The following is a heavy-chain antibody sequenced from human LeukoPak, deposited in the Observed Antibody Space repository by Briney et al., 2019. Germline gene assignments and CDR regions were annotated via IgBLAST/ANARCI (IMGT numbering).Heavy chain of an antibody. D-gene: IGHD3-22*01. J-gene: IGHJ4*02. CDR2: IIPIFGTA. V-gene: IGHV1-69*05. CDR1: GGTFSSYA. Sequence: SVKVSCKASGGTFSSYAISWMRQAPGQGLEWMGGIIPIFGTANYAQKFQGRVTITTDESTSTAYMELSSLRSEDTAVYYCARESLRNYYDSSGYYFDYWGQGTLVTVSS. CDR3: ARESLRNYYDSSGYYFDY.